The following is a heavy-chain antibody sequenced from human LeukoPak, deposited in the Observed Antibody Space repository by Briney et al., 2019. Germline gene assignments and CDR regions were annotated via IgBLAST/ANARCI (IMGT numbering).Heavy chain of an antibody. CDR2: ISRSSSHK. CDR1: GFTFSDYS. Sequence: PGGSLRLSCAASGFTFSDYSMSWVRQAPGKGLEWVSSISRSSSHKYYADSVKGRFTISRDNAKNSLYLQMNSLRAEDTAVYYCARDSGFSGAQRGEFWGQGTLVTVSS. V-gene: IGHV3-21*06. CDR3: ARDSGFSGAQRGEF. J-gene: IGHJ4*02. D-gene: IGHD2/OR15-2a*01.